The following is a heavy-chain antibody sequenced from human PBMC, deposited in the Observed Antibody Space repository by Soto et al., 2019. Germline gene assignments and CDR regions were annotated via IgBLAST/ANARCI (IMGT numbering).Heavy chain of an antibody. J-gene: IGHJ6*03. D-gene: IGHD2-2*03. V-gene: IGHV4-59*01. CDR3: ARALRTHGSWYYMDV. CDR2: IFYIGST. Sequence: PSETLSLTCTVSGGSISTDYWSWIRQPPGKGLEWIGYIFYIGSTNYNPSLKSRVTISVDTSKNQFSLRLSSVTTADTAVYYCARALRTHGSWYYMDVWGKGPTVTVSS. CDR1: GGSISTDY.